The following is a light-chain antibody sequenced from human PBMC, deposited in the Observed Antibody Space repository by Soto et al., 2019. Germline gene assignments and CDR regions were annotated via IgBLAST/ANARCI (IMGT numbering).Light chain of an antibody. CDR2: DTN. V-gene: IGLV7-46*01. J-gene: IGLJ2*01. CDR3: CLSHGGVVV. CDR1: TGAVTSGHW. Sequence: QAVVTQESSLTVSPGGTVTVTCGSSTGAVTSGHWPYWFQQRPGQAPRTLIYDTNIKHSGTPGRFSGSLLGGKAALTLSGAQPEDEADYYCCLSHGGVVVFGGGTKLTVL.